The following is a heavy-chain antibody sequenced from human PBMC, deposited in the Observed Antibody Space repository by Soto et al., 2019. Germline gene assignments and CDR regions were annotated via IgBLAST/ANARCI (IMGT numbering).Heavy chain of an antibody. V-gene: IGHV1-69*04. CDR2: IIPFIGKA. Sequence: SVKVSCKSSGYPFTHYGITWVRQAPGQGLEWMGRIIPFIGKANYGQKFQGRVTITTDKSTSTAYMELSSLRSEDTAVYYCASAGHCSSTSCYAGGFDPWGQGTLVTVS. J-gene: IGHJ5*02. CDR1: GYPFTHYG. CDR3: ASAGHCSSTSCYAGGFDP. D-gene: IGHD2-2*01.